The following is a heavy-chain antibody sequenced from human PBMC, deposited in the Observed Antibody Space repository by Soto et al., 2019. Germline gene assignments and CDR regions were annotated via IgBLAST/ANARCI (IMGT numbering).Heavy chain of an antibody. CDR2: INPNSGGT. CDR1: GYTFTGYY. J-gene: IGHJ6*03. Sequence: ASVKVSCKASGYTFTGYYMHWVRQAPGQGLEWMGWINPNSGGTNYAQKFQGWVTMTRDTSISTAYMELSRLRSDDTAVYYCARGFYSGYDYYMDVWGKGTTVTVSS. V-gene: IGHV1-2*04. CDR3: ARGFYSGYDYYMDV. D-gene: IGHD1-26*01.